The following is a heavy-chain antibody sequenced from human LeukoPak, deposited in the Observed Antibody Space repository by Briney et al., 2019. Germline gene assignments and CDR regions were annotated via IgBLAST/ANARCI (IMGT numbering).Heavy chain of an antibody. CDR3: ARSTGGEIQFDY. CDR1: GGSFSGYY. CDR2: INHSGST. Sequence: SETLSLTCAVYGGSFSGYYWSWIRQPPGKGLEWIGEINHSGSTNYNPSLKSRVTISVDTSKNQFSLKPSSVTAADTAVDYCARSTGGEIQFDYWGQGTLGTVSS. J-gene: IGHJ4*02. D-gene: IGHD4-17*01. V-gene: IGHV4-34*01.